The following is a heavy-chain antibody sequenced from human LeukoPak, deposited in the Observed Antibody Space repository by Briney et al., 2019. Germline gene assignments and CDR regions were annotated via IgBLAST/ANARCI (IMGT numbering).Heavy chain of an antibody. V-gene: IGHV4-39*01. D-gene: IGHD6-13*01. CDR3: AKSVAAADPRYYFDY. Sequence: SETLSLTCSVSGGSISSLSYHWGWIRQPPGKGLEWIGSIYYSGTTYYNPSLKSRVTISVDTSKDQFSLKLNSVTAADTAVYYYAKSVAAADPRYYFDYWGQGTLVTVSS. CDR1: GGSISSLSYH. J-gene: IGHJ4*02. CDR2: IYYSGTT.